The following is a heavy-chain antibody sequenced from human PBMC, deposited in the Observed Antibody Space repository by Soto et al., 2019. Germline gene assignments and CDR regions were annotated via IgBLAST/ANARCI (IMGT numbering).Heavy chain of an antibody. Sequence: EVQLVESGGGLVQPGGSLRLSCEASGFTFRNYDMHWVRQGTGKGLEWVSGISAAGDPDYADSVEGRFTIPRENAQNSFFLQMNSLRVGDPAVYYCARTDRDFYGLDVWGQGTTVIVSS. CDR3: ARTDRDFYGLDV. V-gene: IGHV3-13*05. CDR1: GFTFRNYD. CDR2: ISAAGDP. J-gene: IGHJ6*02.